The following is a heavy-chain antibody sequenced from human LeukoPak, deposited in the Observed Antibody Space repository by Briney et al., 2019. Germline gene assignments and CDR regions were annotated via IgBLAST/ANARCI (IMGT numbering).Heavy chain of an antibody. J-gene: IGHJ5*02. Sequence: ASVKVSCKASGYTFTTYGVTWVRQAPGQGLEWMGWINPNSGGTNYAQKFQGRVTMTRDTSISTAYMELSRLRSDDTAVYYCARDSSGSYYSTWGQGTLVTVSS. CDR1: GYTFTTYG. D-gene: IGHD1-26*01. V-gene: IGHV1-2*02. CDR2: INPNSGGT. CDR3: ARDSSGSYYST.